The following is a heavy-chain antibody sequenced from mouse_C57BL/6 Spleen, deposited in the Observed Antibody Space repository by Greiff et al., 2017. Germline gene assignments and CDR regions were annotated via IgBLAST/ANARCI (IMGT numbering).Heavy chain of an antibody. V-gene: IGHV5-4*01. CDR3: ARDGGSNYFDY. CDR2: ISDGGSYT. CDR1: GFTFSSYA. J-gene: IGHJ2*01. Sequence: EVKVVESGGGLVKPGGSLKLSCAASGFTFSSYAMSWVRQTPEKRLEWVATISDGGSYTYYPDNVKGRFTISRDNAKNNLYLQMSHLKSEDTAMYYCARDGGSNYFDYWGQGTTLTVSS.